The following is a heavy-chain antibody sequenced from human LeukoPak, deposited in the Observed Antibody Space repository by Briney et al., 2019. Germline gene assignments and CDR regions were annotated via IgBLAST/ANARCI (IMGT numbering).Heavy chain of an antibody. D-gene: IGHD2-15*01. Sequence: GGSVRLSCEASGFTFTNYGMSWVRQAPGKGLEWVSAINGSGSGTYYADSVKGRFTISRDNSKNTLYLQMNSLRAEDTAVYYCAKGPRYCSGGSCVNWFDPWGQGTLVTVSS. CDR3: AKGPRYCSGGSCVNWFDP. CDR1: GFTFTNYG. CDR2: INGSGSGT. J-gene: IGHJ5*02. V-gene: IGHV3-23*01.